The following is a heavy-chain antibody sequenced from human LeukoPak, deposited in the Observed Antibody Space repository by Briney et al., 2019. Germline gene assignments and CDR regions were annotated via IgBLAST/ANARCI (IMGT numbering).Heavy chain of an antibody. CDR1: GFTFSSYW. CDR2: IKQDGSEK. CDR3: AVNSNSGTYPT. Sequence: GGSLRLSCAASGFTFSSYWMSWVRQAPGKGLGWVANIKQDGSEKTYVDSVKGRFTISRDNAKNSLYMQMNSLRGEDTAVYYCAVNSNSGTYPTWGQGTLVTVSS. D-gene: IGHD3-10*01. V-gene: IGHV3-7*01. J-gene: IGHJ5*02.